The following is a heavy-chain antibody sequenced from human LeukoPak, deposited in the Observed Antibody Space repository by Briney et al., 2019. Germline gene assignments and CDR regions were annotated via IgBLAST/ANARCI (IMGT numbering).Heavy chain of an antibody. CDR3: ATSGGGYDYFDY. J-gene: IGHJ4*02. Sequence: ASVKVSCKASGYTFTGYYMHWVRQAPGQGLEWMGWINPNSGGTNYAQKFRGRVTMTRDTSISTAYMELSRLRSDDTAVYYCATSGGGYDYFDYWGQGTLVTVSS. D-gene: IGHD5-12*01. CDR2: INPNSGGT. V-gene: IGHV1-2*02. CDR1: GYTFTGYY.